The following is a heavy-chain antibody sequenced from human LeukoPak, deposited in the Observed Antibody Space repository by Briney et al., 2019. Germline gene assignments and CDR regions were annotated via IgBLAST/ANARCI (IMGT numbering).Heavy chain of an antibody. CDR3: ARVRGPCSGGSCYADY. CDR2: IWSDGSKR. Sequence: GGSLRLSCAASGFTFSSYAINWVRQAPGKGLEWVAIIWSDGSKRYYGDSVKGRFTISRDDSMNTLYLQMNSLRVEDTAVYYCARVRGPCSGGSCYADYWGQGNLVTVSS. CDR1: GFTFSSYA. V-gene: IGHV3-33*08. J-gene: IGHJ4*02. D-gene: IGHD2-15*01.